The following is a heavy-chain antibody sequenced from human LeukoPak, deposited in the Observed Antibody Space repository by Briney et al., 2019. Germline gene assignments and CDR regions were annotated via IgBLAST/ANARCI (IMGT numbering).Heavy chain of an antibody. Sequence: ASVKVSCKASGYTFTGYYMHWVRQAPGQGLEWMGWINPNSGGTNYAQKFQGRVTMTRDTSISTAYMELSRLRSDDTAVYYCARPLGDFWSPNDYWGQGTLVTVSS. CDR1: GYTFTGYY. CDR3: ARPLGDFWSPNDY. CDR2: INPNSGGT. J-gene: IGHJ4*02. D-gene: IGHD3-3*01. V-gene: IGHV1-2*02.